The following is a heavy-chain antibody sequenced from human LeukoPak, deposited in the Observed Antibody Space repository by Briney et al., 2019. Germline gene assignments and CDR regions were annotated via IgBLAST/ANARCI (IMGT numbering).Heavy chain of an antibody. CDR2: IYTSGST. Sequence: PSETLSLTCTVSGGSITTTTYYWSWVRQPAGKGLEWIGRIYTSGSTNYNPSLKSRVTISVDTSKNQFSLKLSSVTAADTAVYYCARDGVGVVPAATNYYYYYMDVWGKGTTVTISS. V-gene: IGHV4-61*02. CDR1: GGSITTTTYY. CDR3: ARDGVGVVPAATNYYYYYMDV. J-gene: IGHJ6*03. D-gene: IGHD2-2*01.